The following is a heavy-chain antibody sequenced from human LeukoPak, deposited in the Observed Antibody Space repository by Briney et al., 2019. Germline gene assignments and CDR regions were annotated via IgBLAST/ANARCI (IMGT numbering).Heavy chain of an antibody. J-gene: IGHJ4*02. V-gene: IGHV1-18*01. CDR2: ISAYNGNT. CDR3: AVDPDTAMATQCPLKD. CDR1: GGAFRSYV. Sequence: GASVKVSCKASGGAFRSYVISWVRQAPGQGLEWMGWISAYNGNTNYAQKLQGRVTMTTDTSTSTAYMELRSLRSDDTAVYYCAVDPDTAMATQCPLKDWGQGTLVTVSS. D-gene: IGHD5-18*01.